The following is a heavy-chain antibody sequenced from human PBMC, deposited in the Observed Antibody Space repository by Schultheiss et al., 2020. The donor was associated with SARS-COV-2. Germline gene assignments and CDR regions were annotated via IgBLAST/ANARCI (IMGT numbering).Heavy chain of an antibody. V-gene: IGHV4-59*01. Sequence: SETLSLTCAVYGGSFSGYYWSWIRQPPGKGLEWIGYIYYSGSTYYNPSLKSRVTISVDTSKNQFSLKLSSVTAADTAMYYCARCRSGWGHPHYWGQGTLVTVSS. J-gene: IGHJ4*02. CDR3: ARCRSGWGHPHY. CDR1: GGSFSGYY. CDR2: IYYSGST. D-gene: IGHD6-19*01.